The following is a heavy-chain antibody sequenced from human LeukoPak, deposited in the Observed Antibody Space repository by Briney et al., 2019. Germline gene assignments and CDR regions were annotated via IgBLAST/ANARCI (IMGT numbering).Heavy chain of an antibody. CDR2: IYHSGST. D-gene: IGHD2-15*01. CDR1: GGSISSSNW. Sequence: SGTLSLTCAVSGGSISSSNWWSWVRQPPGKGLEWIGEIYHSGSTNYNPSLKSRVTISVDKSKNQFSLKLSSVTAADTAVYYCARVCSGGSCYWYGMDVWGQGTTVTVSS. V-gene: IGHV4-4*02. CDR3: ARVCSGGSCYWYGMDV. J-gene: IGHJ6*02.